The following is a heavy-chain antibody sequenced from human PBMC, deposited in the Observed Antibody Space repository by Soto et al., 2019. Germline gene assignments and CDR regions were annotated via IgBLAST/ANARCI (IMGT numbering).Heavy chain of an antibody. CDR1: GDSISSSF. J-gene: IGHJ4*02. CDR3: ARGSGATFEY. Sequence: SETLSLTCTVSGDSISSSFWHWIRQPPEKGLDFIGNVYYSGSTNYNPSLKNRVTISVDTSKNQFSLRMSSVTAADTAVYYCARGSGATFEYWGQGTLVTVSS. V-gene: IGHV4-59*01. CDR2: VYYSGST. D-gene: IGHD3-10*01.